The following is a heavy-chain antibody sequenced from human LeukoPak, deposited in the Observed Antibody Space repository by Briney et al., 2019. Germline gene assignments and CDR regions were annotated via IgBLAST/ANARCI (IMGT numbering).Heavy chain of an antibody. J-gene: IGHJ4*02. Sequence: PGGSLRLSCAASGFTFSSYGMHWVRQAPGKGLEWVALIAYDGTQKYYADSVKGRFTISRDNSKNTLYLEMDSLRAEDTAIYYCARDPDRSGFDFWGQGTLLTVSS. D-gene: IGHD1-14*01. CDR3: ARDPDRSGFDF. CDR1: GFTFSSYG. CDR2: IAYDGTQK. V-gene: IGHV3-30*03.